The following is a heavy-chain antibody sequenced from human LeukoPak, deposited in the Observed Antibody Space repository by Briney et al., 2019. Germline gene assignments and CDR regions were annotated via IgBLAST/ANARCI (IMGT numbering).Heavy chain of an antibody. CDR1: GGSISSGGYY. Sequence: SETLSLTCTVSGGSISSGGYYWSWIRQPPGKGLEWIGYIYHSGSTYYNPSLKSRVTISVDRSKNQFSLKLSSVTAADTAVYYCARGIGGPYYYGSGSFPYCDYWGQGTLVTVSS. D-gene: IGHD3-10*01. CDR2: IYHSGST. J-gene: IGHJ4*02. V-gene: IGHV4-30-2*01. CDR3: ARGIGGPYYYGSGSFPYCDY.